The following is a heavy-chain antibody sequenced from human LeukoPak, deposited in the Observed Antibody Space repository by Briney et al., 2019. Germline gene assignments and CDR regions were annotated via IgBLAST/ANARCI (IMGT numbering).Heavy chain of an antibody. Sequence: GESLKISCKGSGYSFTSYWIGWVRQMPGKGLEWMGIVYPGDSETRYSPSFQDQVTISADKSISTAYLQWSSLKASDTAMYYCARQRFTMRAYAGNWFDPWGQGTLVTVSS. CDR3: ARQRFTMRAYAGNWFDP. J-gene: IGHJ5*02. CDR1: GYSFTSYW. V-gene: IGHV5-51*01. CDR2: VYPGDSET. D-gene: IGHD3-10*01.